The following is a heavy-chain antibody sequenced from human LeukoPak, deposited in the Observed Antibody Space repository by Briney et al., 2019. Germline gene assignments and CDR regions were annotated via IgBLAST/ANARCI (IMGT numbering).Heavy chain of an antibody. V-gene: IGHV3-48*01. CDR3: AAVDVDTAFP. J-gene: IGHJ5*02. D-gene: IGHD5-18*01. CDR1: GFTFSTCS. Sequence: PGGSLRLSCAASGFTFSTCSMNWVRQAPGKGLEWVSYISSSGVTIYYADSVKGRFTVSRDNSKNTLYLQMNSLRAEDTAVYYCAAVDVDTAFPWGQGTLVTVSS. CDR2: ISSSGVTI.